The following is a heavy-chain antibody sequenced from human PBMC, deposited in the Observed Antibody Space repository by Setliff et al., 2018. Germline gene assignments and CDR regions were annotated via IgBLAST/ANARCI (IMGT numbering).Heavy chain of an antibody. V-gene: IGHV1-18*01. Sequence: ASVKVSCKTSGYTFTNYGINWVRQAPGQGLEWMGWINTYYAQKLHDRVTLTTDTSTSTAYMELRSLGTDDTAVYYCSRLVRYCTTTTCQRASGGEFWGQGTLVTVSS. CDR2: INT. CDR3: SRLVRYCTTTTCQRASGGEF. J-gene: IGHJ4*02. D-gene: IGHD2-2*01. CDR1: GYTFTNYG.